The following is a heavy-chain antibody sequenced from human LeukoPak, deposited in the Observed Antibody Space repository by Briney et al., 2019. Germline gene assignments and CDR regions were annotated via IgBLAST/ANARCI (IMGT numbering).Heavy chain of an antibody. Sequence: GGSLRLSCAASGFTFSSYAMSWVRQAPGKGLEWVSAISGSGGSTYYADSVKDRFTISRDNSKNTLYLQMNSLRAEDTAVYYCAKARGTDSSGQGDYWGQGTLVTVSS. J-gene: IGHJ4*02. CDR1: GFTFSSYA. CDR2: ISGSGGST. D-gene: IGHD3-22*01. V-gene: IGHV3-23*01. CDR3: AKARGTDSSGQGDY.